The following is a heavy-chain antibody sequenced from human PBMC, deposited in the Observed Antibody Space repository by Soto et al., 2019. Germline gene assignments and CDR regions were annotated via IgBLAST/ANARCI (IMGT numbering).Heavy chain of an antibody. CDR1: GFDFGSFG. CDR3: SADHPHMAMGWPV. D-gene: IGHD1-26*01. Sequence: AVKVSCKASGFDFGSFGIQFLRQTRGRGLEWIGWIVVVSGSTNYARHFQGRVAISRDMSSSTAYLDLSDLKSDDTAVYFCSADHPHMAMGWPVWGQGTTVTVSS. V-gene: IGHV1-58*02. J-gene: IGHJ6*02. CDR2: IVVVSGST.